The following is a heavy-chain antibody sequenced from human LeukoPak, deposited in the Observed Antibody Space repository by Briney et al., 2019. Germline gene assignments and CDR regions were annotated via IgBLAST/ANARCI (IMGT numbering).Heavy chain of an antibody. Sequence: GGSLRLSCAASGFTFSGSAMHWVRQASGKGLEWVGRIRSKANSYATAYAASVKGRFTISRDDSKNTAYLQMNSLKTEDTAVYYCTSKYCSGGSCPPYWGQGTLVTVSS. V-gene: IGHV3-73*01. CDR2: IRSKANSYAT. D-gene: IGHD2-15*01. J-gene: IGHJ4*02. CDR1: GFTFSGSA. CDR3: TSKYCSGGSCPPY.